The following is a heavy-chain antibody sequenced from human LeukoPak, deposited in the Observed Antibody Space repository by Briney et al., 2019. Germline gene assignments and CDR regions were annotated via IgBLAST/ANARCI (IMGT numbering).Heavy chain of an antibody. CDR2: ISAYNGNT. CDR3: ARPVLRFLEWPQGNWFDP. D-gene: IGHD3-3*01. CDR1: GYTFTSYG. Sequence: GASVKVSCKASGYTFTSYGISWVRRAPGQGLEWMGWISAYNGNTNYAQKLQGRVTMTTDTSTSTAYMELRSLRSDDTAVYYCARPVLRFLEWPQGNWFDPWGQGTLVTVSS. J-gene: IGHJ5*02. V-gene: IGHV1-18*01.